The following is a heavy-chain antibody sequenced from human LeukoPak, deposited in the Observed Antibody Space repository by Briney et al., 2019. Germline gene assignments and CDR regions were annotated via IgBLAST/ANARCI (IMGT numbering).Heavy chain of an antibody. J-gene: IGHJ5*01. D-gene: IGHD3-10*01. CDR1: GGSISSYY. CDR3: ARDRGLDGSDQLDS. Sequence: SETLSLTCTVSGGSISSYYWSWIRQPAGKGLEWIGRIYTSGSTNYNPSLKSRATMSLDMTNNQFSLKLSSVTAADTAVYYCARDRGLDGSDQLDSWGPGTLVTVSS. V-gene: IGHV4-4*07. CDR2: IYTSGST.